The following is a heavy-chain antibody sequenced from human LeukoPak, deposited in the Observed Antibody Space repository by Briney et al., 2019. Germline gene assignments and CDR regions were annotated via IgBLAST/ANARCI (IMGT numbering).Heavy chain of an antibody. D-gene: IGHD2-2*01. CDR2: INPNSGGT. J-gene: IGHJ4*02. CDR3: ARDLSASIVVVPAATRELDY. V-gene: IGHV1-2*02. Sequence: ASVKVSCKASGYTFTSYGISWVRQAPGQGLEWMGWINPNSGGTNYAQKFQGRVTMTRDMSISTAYMELSRLRSDDTAVYYCARDLSASIVVVPAATRELDYWGQGTLVTVSS. CDR1: GYTFTSYG.